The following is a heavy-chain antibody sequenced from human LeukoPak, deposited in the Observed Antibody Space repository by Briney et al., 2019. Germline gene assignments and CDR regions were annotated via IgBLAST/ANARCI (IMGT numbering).Heavy chain of an antibody. CDR3: ARDQGLLVVAGRFGY. V-gene: IGHV3-21*01. CDR2: ISSSNSYI. Sequence: GGSLRLSCAASGFTFSSYSMNWVRQAPGKGLEWVSSISSSNSYIYNADSVKGRFTISRDNAKNSLYLQMNSLRAEDTAVYYCARDQGLLVVAGRFGYWGQGTQVTVSS. CDR1: GFTFSSYS. J-gene: IGHJ4*02. D-gene: IGHD6-19*01.